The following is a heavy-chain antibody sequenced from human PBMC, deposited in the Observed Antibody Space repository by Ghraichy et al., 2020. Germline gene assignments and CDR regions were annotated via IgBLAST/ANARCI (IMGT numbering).Heavy chain of an antibody. V-gene: IGHV3-7*01. D-gene: IGHD6-19*01. J-gene: IGHJ4*02. Sequence: GGSLRLSCAASGFTFSSYWMSWVRQAPGKGLEWVANIKQDGSEKYYVDSVKGRFTISRDNAKNTLYLQMNSLRAEDTAVYYCARDSGSGWYWDYFDYWGQGTLVTVSS. CDR1: GFTFSSYW. CDR3: ARDSGSGWYWDYFDY. CDR2: IKQDGSEK.